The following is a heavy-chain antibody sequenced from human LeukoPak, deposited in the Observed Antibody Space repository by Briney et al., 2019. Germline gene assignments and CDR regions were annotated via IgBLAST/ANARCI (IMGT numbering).Heavy chain of an antibody. V-gene: IGHV3-53*01. CDR1: GFTFSSYW. CDR2: IYSGGST. Sequence: GGSLRLSCAASGFTFSSYWMSWVRQAPGKGLEWVSVIYSGGSTYYADSVKGRFTISRDNSKNTLYLQMNSLRAEDTAVYYCWYYDSSGYHDYWGQGTLVTVSS. J-gene: IGHJ4*02. CDR3: WYYDSSGYHDY. D-gene: IGHD3-22*01.